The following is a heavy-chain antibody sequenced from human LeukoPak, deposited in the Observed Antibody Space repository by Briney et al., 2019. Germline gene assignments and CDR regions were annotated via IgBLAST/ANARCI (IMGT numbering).Heavy chain of an antibody. CDR3: AKDPYSSSWYGHFDY. D-gene: IGHD6-13*01. Sequence: GGSLRLSCAASGCTFSSYAMSWVRQAPGKGLEWVSAISGSGGSTYYADSVKGRFTISRDNSKNTLYLQMNSLRAEDTAVYYCAKDPYSSSWYGHFDYWGQGTLVTVSS. V-gene: IGHV3-23*01. CDR2: ISGSGGST. J-gene: IGHJ4*02. CDR1: GCTFSSYA.